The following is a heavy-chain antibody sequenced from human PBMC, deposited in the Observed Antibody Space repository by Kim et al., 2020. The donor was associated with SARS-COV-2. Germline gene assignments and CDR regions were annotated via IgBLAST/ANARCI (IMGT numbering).Heavy chain of an antibody. CDR3: ARGRGENHSVIVVVIAAFYYFDY. Sequence: SETLSLTCAVYGGSFSGYYWSWIRQPPGKGLEWIGEINHSGSTHYNPSLKSRVTISVDTSKNQFSLKLSSVTAADTAVYYCARGRGENHSVIVVVIAAFYYFDYWGQGTLVTVSS. CDR1: GGSFSGYY. D-gene: IGHD2-15*01. J-gene: IGHJ4*02. CDR2: INHSGST. V-gene: IGHV4-34*01.